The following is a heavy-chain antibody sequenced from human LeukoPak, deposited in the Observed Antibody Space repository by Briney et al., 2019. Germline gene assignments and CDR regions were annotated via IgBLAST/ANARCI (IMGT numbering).Heavy chain of an antibody. CDR3: AKDRPTVVTRRHYFDY. V-gene: IGHV3-23*01. Sequence: GGSLRLSCVASGFIFSSYVMSWVRQAPGKGLEWVSAISGSGGSTYYADSVKGRFTISRDNSKNTLYLQMNSLRAEDTAVYYCAKDRPTVVTRRHYFDYWGQGILVTVSS. D-gene: IGHD4-23*01. J-gene: IGHJ4*02. CDR2: ISGSGGST. CDR1: GFIFSSYV.